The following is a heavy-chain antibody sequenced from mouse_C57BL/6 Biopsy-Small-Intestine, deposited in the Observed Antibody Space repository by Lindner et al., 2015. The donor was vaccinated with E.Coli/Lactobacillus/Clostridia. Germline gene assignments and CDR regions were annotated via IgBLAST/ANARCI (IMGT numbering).Heavy chain of an antibody. CDR1: GYTFTDYE. D-gene: IGHD1-1*01. CDR2: FDPETGGT. Sequence: VQLQESGAELVRPGASVTLSCKASGYTFTDYEMHWVKQTPVHGLEWIGAFDPETGGTAYSQKFKGKAILTADKSSSTAYMELRSLTSEDSAVYYCTFYYGSSPYYFDYWGQGTTLTVSS. CDR3: TFYYGSSPYYFDY. J-gene: IGHJ2*01. V-gene: IGHV1-15*01.